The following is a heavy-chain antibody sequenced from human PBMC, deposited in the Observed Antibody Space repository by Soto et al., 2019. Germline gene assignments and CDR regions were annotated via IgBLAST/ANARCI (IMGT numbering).Heavy chain of an antibody. CDR2: TNPNSGGT. J-gene: IGHJ4*02. CDR3: ARVVSSSSGKYYFDY. V-gene: IGHV1-2*04. D-gene: IGHD6-6*01. CDR1: GYTFTGYY. Sequence: ASVKVSCKASGYTFTGYYMHWVRQAPGQGLEWMGWTNPNSGGTNYAQKFQGWVTMTRDTSISTAYMELSRLRSDDTAVYYCARVVSSSSGKYYFDYWGQGTLVTVSS.